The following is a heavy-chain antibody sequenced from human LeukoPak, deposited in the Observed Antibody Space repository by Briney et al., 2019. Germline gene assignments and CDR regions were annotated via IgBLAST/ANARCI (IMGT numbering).Heavy chain of an antibody. D-gene: IGHD3-16*01. V-gene: IGHV3-23*01. CDR3: AKGKVNHDGALDI. CDR1: GFSFGSYA. CDR2: ISGSVSGSGDSI. Sequence: PGGSLRLSCAASGFSFGSYAMSWVRQAPGKGLEWVSEISGSVSGSGDSIHYADSVKGRFTISRDNSKKTLFLQMNSLRAEDTAVYYCAKGKVNHDGALDIWGQGTVVTVSS. J-gene: IGHJ3*02.